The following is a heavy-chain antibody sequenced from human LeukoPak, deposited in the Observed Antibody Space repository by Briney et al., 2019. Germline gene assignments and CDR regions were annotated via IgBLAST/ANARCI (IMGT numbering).Heavy chain of an antibody. CDR3: AKEGSIAAAGTEGYFDY. J-gene: IGHJ4*02. Sequence: GGSLRLSCAASGFTFSSYAMSWVRQAQGKGLEWVSAISGSGGSTYYADSVKGRFTISRDNSENTLYLQMNSLRAEDTAVYYCAKEGSIAAAGTEGYFDYWGQGTLVTVSS. CDR1: GFTFSSYA. V-gene: IGHV3-23*01. D-gene: IGHD6-13*01. CDR2: ISGSGGST.